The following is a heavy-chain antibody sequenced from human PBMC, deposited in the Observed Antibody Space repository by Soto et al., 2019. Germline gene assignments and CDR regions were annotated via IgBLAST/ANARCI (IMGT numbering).Heavy chain of an antibody. CDR1: GYSFSSYT. Sequence: QVQLVQSGAEVKKPGASVKVSCKASGYSFSSYTINWVRQAPGQGLEWMGWISANNGVTDFGQKFQDRLPLTTDTSTSTAYMELRRLTSDDTAIYYCARSVPWFDPWGQGTLVTVSS. V-gene: IGHV1-18*01. CDR3: ARSVPWFDP. J-gene: IGHJ5*02. CDR2: ISANNGVT.